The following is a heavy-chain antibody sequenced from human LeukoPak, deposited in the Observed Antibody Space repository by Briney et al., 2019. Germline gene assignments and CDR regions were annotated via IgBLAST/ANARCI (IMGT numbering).Heavy chain of an antibody. D-gene: IGHD1-26*01. CDR3: ARASGSYDY. Sequence: GGSLRLSCAASGFTFSIYGMHWVRQSPGKGLEWVTVIWNDGSNKYYADSVKGRFTISRDNSKNTLFLQMNSLRAEDTAVYYCARASGSYDYWGQGTLVTVSS. CDR1: GFTFSIYG. CDR2: IWNDGSNK. V-gene: IGHV3-33*01. J-gene: IGHJ4*02.